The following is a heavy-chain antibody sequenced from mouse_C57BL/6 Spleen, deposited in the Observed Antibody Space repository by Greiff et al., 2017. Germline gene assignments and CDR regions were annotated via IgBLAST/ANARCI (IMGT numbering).Heavy chain of an antibody. CDR2: IDPETGGT. V-gene: IGHV1-15*01. Sequence: QVQLKESGAELVRPGASVTLSCKASGYTFTDYEMHWVKQTPVHGLEWIGAIDPETGGTAYNQKFKGKAILTADKSSSTDYMELRSLTSEGSAVYYCTGAFITTIVAPSGYFDVWGTGTTVTVSS. J-gene: IGHJ1*03. CDR1: GYTFTDYE. D-gene: IGHD1-1*01. CDR3: TGAFITTIVAPSGYFDV.